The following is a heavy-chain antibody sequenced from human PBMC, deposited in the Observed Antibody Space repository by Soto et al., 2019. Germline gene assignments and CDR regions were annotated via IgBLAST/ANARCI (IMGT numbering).Heavy chain of an antibody. Sequence: SLTCSIYSGSFSGYYWSWIRQPPGKGLEWIGEISQSGNTNYSPSLKSRVSISIDTSKKQFSLNLASVSAADTAVYYCARAPKVSGSSQTRPDFWAQGTLVTVSS. J-gene: IGHJ4*02. V-gene: IGHV4-34*01. CDR1: SGSFSGYY. CDR3: ARAPKVSGSSQTRPDF. CDR2: ISQSGNT. D-gene: IGHD6-6*01.